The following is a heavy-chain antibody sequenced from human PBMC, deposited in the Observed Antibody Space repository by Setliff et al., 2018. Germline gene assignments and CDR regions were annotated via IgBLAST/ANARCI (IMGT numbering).Heavy chain of an antibody. CDR1: GGTFSSYG. CDR3: VREGVDSRSSTDYRYYMDV. CDR2: TIPIFGTT. Sequence: VKVSCKASGGTFSSYGISWVRQAPGQGLEWMGGTIPIFGTTNYAQRFQGRVTIITDESTNTAFMQLSSLRSDDTAVYYCVREGVDSRSSTDYRYYMDVWGKGTTVTVSS. J-gene: IGHJ6*03. D-gene: IGHD3-22*01. V-gene: IGHV1-69*05.